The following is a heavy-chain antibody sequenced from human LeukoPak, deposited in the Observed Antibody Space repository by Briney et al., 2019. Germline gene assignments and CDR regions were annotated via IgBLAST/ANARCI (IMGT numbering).Heavy chain of an antibody. J-gene: IGHJ2*01. CDR2: ISGGGEDT. V-gene: IGHV3-23*01. D-gene: IGHD1-1*01. CDR1: GFTFTNYA. Sequence: GGSLRLSCAASGFTFTNYAMSWIRQAPGKGLDWVSAISGGGEDTYYPNSVKGRFTIFRDNSKNTLYLQMNSLGAEDTAIYYCAKPRAMTTGVGRYFDLWGRGTLVTVSS. CDR3: AKPRAMTTGVGRYFDL.